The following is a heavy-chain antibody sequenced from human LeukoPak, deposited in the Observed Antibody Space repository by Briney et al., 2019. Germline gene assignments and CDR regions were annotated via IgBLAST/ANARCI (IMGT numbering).Heavy chain of an antibody. J-gene: IGHJ4*02. D-gene: IGHD5-18*01. CDR1: GGSISGYY. CDR2: IYYSGGT. Sequence: PSETLSLTCTVSGGSISGYYWSWVRQPPGKGLEWIGFIYYSGGTNYNPSLKSRVTISVDTSKNQFSLKLSSVTAADTAVYYCARDSYGSDYWGQGTLVTGSS. CDR3: ARDSYGSDY. V-gene: IGHV4-59*08.